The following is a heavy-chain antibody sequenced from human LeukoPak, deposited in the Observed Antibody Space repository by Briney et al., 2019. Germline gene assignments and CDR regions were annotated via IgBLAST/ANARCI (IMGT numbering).Heavy chain of an antibody. Sequence: GGSLRLSCAASGFPFNTYAMTWVRQAPGKGLEYISVIRPIGTNTYYARSVKGRFTISRDDSMTTVYLQMSSLRAEDTAIYYCAKLAFYETSAPLRDIDFWGQGTLVTVSS. V-gene: IGHV3-23*01. D-gene: IGHD3-3*01. CDR3: AKLAFYETSAPLRDIDF. J-gene: IGHJ4*02. CDR2: IRPIGTNT. CDR1: GFPFNTYA.